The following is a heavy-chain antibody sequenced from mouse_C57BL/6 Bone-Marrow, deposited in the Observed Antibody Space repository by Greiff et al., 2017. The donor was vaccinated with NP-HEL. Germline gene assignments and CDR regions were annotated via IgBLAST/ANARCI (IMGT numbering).Heavy chain of an antibody. CDR2: IDPEDGET. CDR1: GFNIKDYY. CDR3: ARDTTVVKDYAMDD. D-gene: IGHD1-1*01. Sequence: VQLQQSGAELVKPGASVKLSCTASGFNIKDYYMHWVKQRTEQGLEWIGRIDPEDGETKYAPKFPGKATITADTSSNTAYLQLSSLTSEDTAVYYCARDTTVVKDYAMDDWGQGTSVTVSS. J-gene: IGHJ4*01. V-gene: IGHV14-2*01.